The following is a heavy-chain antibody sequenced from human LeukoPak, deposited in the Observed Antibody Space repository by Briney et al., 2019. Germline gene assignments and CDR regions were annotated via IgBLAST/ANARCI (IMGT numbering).Heavy chain of an antibody. V-gene: IGHV4-39*01. CDR2: IYYSGST. J-gene: IGHJ4*02. D-gene: IGHD6-19*01. CDR3: ARQISSGWYYFDY. Sequence: SETLSLTCTVSGGSISSSSYYWGWIRQPPGKGLEWIGSIYYSGSTYYNPSLKSRVTISVDASKNQFSLKLSSVTAADTAVYYCARQISSGWYYFDYWGQGTLVTVSS. CDR1: GGSISSSSYY.